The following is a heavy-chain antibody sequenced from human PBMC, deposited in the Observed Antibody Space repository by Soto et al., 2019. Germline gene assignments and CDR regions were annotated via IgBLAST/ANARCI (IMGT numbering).Heavy chain of an antibody. J-gene: IGHJ6*02. V-gene: IGHV3-30*18. CDR1: GFTFSSYG. Sequence: GGSLRLSCAASGFTFSSYGMHWVRQAPGKGLEWVAVISYDGSNKYYADSVKGRFTISRDNSKNTLYLQMNSLRAEDTAVYYCAKTTISEGGMDVWGQGTTVTVSS. D-gene: IGHD3-3*01. CDR2: ISYDGSNK. CDR3: AKTTISEGGMDV.